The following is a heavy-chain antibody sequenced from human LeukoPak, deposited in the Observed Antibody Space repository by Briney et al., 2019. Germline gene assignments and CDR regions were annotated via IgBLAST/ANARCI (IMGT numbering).Heavy chain of an antibody. Sequence: ASVKVSCKASGGTFSSYAISWVRQAPGQGLEWMGGIIPTFGTANYAQKFQGRVTITTDESTSTAYMELSSLRSEDTAVYYCARTQLPSYYYYYYMDVWGKGTTVTVSS. V-gene: IGHV1-69*05. CDR3: ARTQLPSYYYYYYMDV. CDR2: IIPTFGTA. D-gene: IGHD1-26*01. CDR1: GGTFSSYA. J-gene: IGHJ6*03.